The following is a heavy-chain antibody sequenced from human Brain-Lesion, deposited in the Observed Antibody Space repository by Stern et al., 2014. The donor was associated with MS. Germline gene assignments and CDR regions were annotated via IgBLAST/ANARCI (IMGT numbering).Heavy chain of an antibody. CDR1: GFTFSSYG. CDR3: AKDKKDSSGWNLYFYGMDV. Sequence: VQLVESGGGVVQPGRSLILSCAVSGFTFSSYGMYWVRQAPGKGLEWVAGLWFDGTKKNYIESVKGRFTISRDNSKNTLSLQMTSLRAEDTAVYYCAKDKKDSSGWNLYFYGMDVWGQGTTVIVSS. V-gene: IGHV3-33*06. J-gene: IGHJ6*02. D-gene: IGHD6-19*01. CDR2: LWFDGTKK.